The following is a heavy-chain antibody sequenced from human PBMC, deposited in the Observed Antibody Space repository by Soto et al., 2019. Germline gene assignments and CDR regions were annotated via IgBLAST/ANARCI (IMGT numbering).Heavy chain of an antibody. Sequence: GGSLRLSCAASGFTFSSYAMRWVRQAPGKGLEWVSAISGSGDSTYYADSVKGRFTISRDNSKNTLYLQMNSLRAEDTAVYYCARRGPGTYFDYWGQGTLVTVSS. CDR2: ISGSGDST. V-gene: IGHV3-23*01. D-gene: IGHD6-13*01. CDR1: GFTFSSYA. J-gene: IGHJ4*02. CDR3: ARRGPGTYFDY.